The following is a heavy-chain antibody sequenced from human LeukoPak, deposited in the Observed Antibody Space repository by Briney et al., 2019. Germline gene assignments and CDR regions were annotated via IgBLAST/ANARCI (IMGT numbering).Heavy chain of an antibody. V-gene: IGHV3-15*01. CDR2: IKSKTDGGTT. D-gene: IGHD6-19*01. CDR1: GFTFSNAW. CDR3: TTVALSSGWYGSSFDY. Sequence: TTGGSLRLSCAASGFTFSNAWMSWVRQAPGKGLEWVGRIKSKTDGGTTDYAAPVKGRVTISRDDSKNTLYLQMNSLKTEDTAVYYCTTVALSSGWYGSSFDYWGQGTLVTVSS. J-gene: IGHJ4*02.